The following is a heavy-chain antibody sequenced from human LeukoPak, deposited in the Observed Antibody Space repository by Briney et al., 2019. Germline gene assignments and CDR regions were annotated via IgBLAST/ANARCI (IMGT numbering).Heavy chain of an antibody. Sequence: PGGSLRLSCAASGFTFSSYGMHWVRQAPGQGLEWMGWINPNNGGTNYAQKFQGRVTMTRDTSISTAYMELSRLRSDDTAVYYCARDRQYYYYGMDVWGQGTTVTVSS. CDR3: ARDRQYYYYGMDV. V-gene: IGHV1-2*02. J-gene: IGHJ6*02. CDR2: INPNNGGT. CDR1: GFTFSSYG.